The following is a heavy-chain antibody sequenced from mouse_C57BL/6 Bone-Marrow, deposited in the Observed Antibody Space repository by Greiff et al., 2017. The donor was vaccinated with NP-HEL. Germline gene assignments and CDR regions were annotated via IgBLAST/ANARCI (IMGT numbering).Heavy chain of an antibody. Sequence: VKLQQSGAELVKPGASVKLSCKASGYTFTSYWMHWVKQRPGQGLEWIGMIHPNSGSTNYNEKFKSKATLTVDKSSSTAYMQLSSLTSEDSAVYYCAPYYYGSRESSFAYWGQGTLVTVSA. V-gene: IGHV1-64*01. CDR2: IHPNSGST. CDR3: APYYYGSRESSFAY. J-gene: IGHJ3*01. CDR1: GYTFTSYW. D-gene: IGHD1-1*01.